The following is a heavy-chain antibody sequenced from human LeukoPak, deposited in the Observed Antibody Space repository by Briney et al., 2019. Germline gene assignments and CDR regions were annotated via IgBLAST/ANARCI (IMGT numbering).Heavy chain of an antibody. J-gene: IGHJ3*02. CDR1: GGSISSYY. Sequence: SETLSLTCTVSGGSISSYYWSWIRQPPGKGLEWIGYIYYSGSTNYNPSLKSRVTILVDTSKNQFSLKLSSVTAADTAVYYCARYYDYVWGSYRDDAFDIWGQGTMVTVSS. D-gene: IGHD3-16*02. CDR3: ARYYDYVWGSYRDDAFDI. V-gene: IGHV4-59*01. CDR2: IYYSGST.